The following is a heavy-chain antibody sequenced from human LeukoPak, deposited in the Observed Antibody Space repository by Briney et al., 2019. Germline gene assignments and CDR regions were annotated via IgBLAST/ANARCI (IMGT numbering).Heavy chain of an antibody. CDR2: IGGSGGST. Sequence: GGSLRLSCVASGVAFNNYTMSWVRQAPRRGLEWGSSIGGSGGSTNYADSVRGRFTMPRDNSQNTLYLQMNSLRAEDTAVYFCAKEGDSSGYYVILCFFDYWGQGTLVTVSS. V-gene: IGHV3-23*01. CDR3: AKEGDSSGYYVILCFFDY. CDR1: GVAFNNYT. J-gene: IGHJ4*02. D-gene: IGHD6-19*01.